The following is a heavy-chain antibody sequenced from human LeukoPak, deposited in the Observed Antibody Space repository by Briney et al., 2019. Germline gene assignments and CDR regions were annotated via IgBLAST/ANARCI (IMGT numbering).Heavy chain of an antibody. Sequence: AGDSLRLSCAASGFTFTKYWMTWVRQAPGKGLEWVGNIKQDGSDKNYMDSVKGRFTISRDNTKNSLYLQMNSLRAEDTAVYYCARIPVSSSWSLYYFDYWGQGTLVTVSS. D-gene: IGHD6-13*01. V-gene: IGHV3-7*01. CDR3: ARIPVSSSWSLYYFDY. CDR1: GFTFTKYW. J-gene: IGHJ4*02. CDR2: IKQDGSDK.